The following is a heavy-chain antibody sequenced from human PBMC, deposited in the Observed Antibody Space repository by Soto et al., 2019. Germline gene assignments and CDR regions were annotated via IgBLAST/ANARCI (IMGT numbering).Heavy chain of an antibody. CDR2: IIPIFGTA. J-gene: IGHJ5*02. CDR1: GGTFSSYA. Sequence: QVQLVQSGAEVKKPGSSVKVSCKASGGTFSSYAISWVRQAPGQGLEWMGGIIPIFGTANYAQKFQGRVTITADEYTSTAYMELSSLRAEDTTVYYCAGEVGARGGYGGNSGNWFDPWGQGTLVTVSS. V-gene: IGHV1-69*12. CDR3: AGEVGARGGYGGNSGNWFDP. D-gene: IGHD5-18*01.